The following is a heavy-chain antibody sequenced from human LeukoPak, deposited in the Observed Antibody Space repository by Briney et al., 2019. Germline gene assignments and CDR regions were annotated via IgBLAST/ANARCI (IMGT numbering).Heavy chain of an antibody. CDR1: GFTFSSYA. CDR3: AKDQRGGYNSGFFDY. D-gene: IGHD5-12*01. CDR2: ISGSGGST. J-gene: IGHJ4*02. V-gene: IGHV3-23*01. Sequence: GGSLRLSCAAAGFTFSSYAMSLVRQAPGKGLEWVSAISGSGGSTYYADSVKGRFTISRDNSKNTLYLQMNSLRAEDTAVYYCAKDQRGGYNSGFFDYWGQRTLVTVSS.